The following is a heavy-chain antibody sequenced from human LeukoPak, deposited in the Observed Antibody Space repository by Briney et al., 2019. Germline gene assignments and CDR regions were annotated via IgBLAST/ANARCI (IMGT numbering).Heavy chain of an antibody. Sequence: PSETLSLTCTVSGGSISSSNYYWGWIRQPPGKGLEWIGSIYYGGGTHYNPSLKSRVTISVDTSNNQFSLKLSAVTAADTAVYYCAKTSPVVNDCFDDWGQGTLVTVSS. J-gene: IGHJ4*02. D-gene: IGHD4-23*01. CDR2: IYYGGGT. CDR1: GGSISSSNYY. CDR3: AKTSPVVNDCFDD. V-gene: IGHV4-39*07.